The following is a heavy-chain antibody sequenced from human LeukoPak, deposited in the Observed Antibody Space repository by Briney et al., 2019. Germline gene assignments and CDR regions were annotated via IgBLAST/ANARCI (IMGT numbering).Heavy chain of an antibody. Sequence: SDTLSLTCAVSGYSITSSSWWGWIRPPPGKGLEWIGYIYHSGTTYYNPSLQSRVTMSVDTSKNQFSLKLSSVTAVDTAVYYCARKENVYYYFDYWGQGTLVTVSS. CDR3: ARKENVYYYFDY. CDR2: IYHSGTT. CDR1: GYSITSSSW. D-gene: IGHD3-10*01. V-gene: IGHV4-28*01. J-gene: IGHJ4*02.